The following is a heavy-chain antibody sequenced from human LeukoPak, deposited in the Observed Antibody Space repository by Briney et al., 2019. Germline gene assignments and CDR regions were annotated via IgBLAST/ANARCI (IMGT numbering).Heavy chain of an antibody. CDR1: GGTFSSYS. Sequence: SVKVSCKASGGTFSSYSNHWVRQAPGQGLEWMGRIIPSLGIPSYAQKFQGRVTITVDKSTTTAYMELNRLRSEDTAVYYCARGSIAAHDAFDLWGQGTMVTVSS. CDR2: IIPSLGIP. D-gene: IGHD2-15*01. CDR3: ARGSIAAHDAFDL. V-gene: IGHV1-69*04. J-gene: IGHJ3*01.